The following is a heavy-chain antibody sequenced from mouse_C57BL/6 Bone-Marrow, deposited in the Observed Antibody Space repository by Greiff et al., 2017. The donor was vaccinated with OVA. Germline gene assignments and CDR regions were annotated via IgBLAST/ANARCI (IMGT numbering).Heavy chain of an antibody. CDR3: ARTGYYFDY. J-gene: IGHJ2*01. CDR2: IYPGSGNT. Sequence: QVHVKQSGAELVRPGASVKLSCKASGYTFTDYYIYWVKQRPGQGLEWIARIYPGSGNTYYNEKFKGKATLTAEKSSSTAYMQLSSLTSEDSAVYFCARTGYYFDYWGQGTTLTVSS. V-gene: IGHV1-76*01. CDR1: GYTFTDYY.